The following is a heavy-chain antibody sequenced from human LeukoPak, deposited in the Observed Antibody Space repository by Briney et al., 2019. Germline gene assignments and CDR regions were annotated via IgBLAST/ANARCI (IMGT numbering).Heavy chain of an antibody. V-gene: IGHV4-61*02. Sequence: SQTLSLTCTVSGGSISSGSYYWSWIRQPAGKGLEWIGRIYTSGSTNYNPSLKSRVTISVDTSKNQFSLKLSSVTAADTAVYYCAREAVSGSYQADYYYYYYMDVWGKGTTVTISS. CDR1: GGSISSGSYY. D-gene: IGHD1-26*01. CDR2: IYTSGST. J-gene: IGHJ6*03. CDR3: AREAVSGSYQADYYYYYYMDV.